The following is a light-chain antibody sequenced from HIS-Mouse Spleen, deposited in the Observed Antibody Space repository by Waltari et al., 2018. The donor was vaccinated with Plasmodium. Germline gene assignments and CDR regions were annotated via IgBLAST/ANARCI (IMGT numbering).Light chain of an antibody. CDR3: QQYNSYYT. J-gene: IGKJ2*01. CDR2: KAS. V-gene: IGKV1-5*03. CDR1: QSISSW. Sequence: DIQMTQSPSTLSASVGDRVTITCRASQSISSWLAWYQQKPGKAPKLLIYKASSVASGVPSSISGGGSGTDFTLTSSSLQPDDFASYCCQQYNSYYTFGQGTKLEIK.